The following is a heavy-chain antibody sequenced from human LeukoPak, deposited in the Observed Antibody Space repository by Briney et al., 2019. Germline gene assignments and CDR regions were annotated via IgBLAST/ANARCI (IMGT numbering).Heavy chain of an antibody. CDR1: GGSISSGGYY. D-gene: IGHD6-19*01. Sequence: SETLSLTCTVSGGSISSGGYYWSWIRQHPGKGLEWIGYIYYSGSTYYNPSLKSRVTISVDTSKNQFSLKLSSVTAADTAVYYCARGRSQWLASLYYYGMDVWGQGTTVTVSS. CDR3: ARGRSQWLASLYYYGMDV. CDR2: IYYSGST. J-gene: IGHJ6*02. V-gene: IGHV4-31*03.